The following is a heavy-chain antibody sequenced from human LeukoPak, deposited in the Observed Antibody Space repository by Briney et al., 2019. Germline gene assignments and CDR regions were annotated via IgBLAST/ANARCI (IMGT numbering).Heavy chain of an antibody. J-gene: IGHJ6*03. D-gene: IGHD3-16*01. CDR2: INPSGGST. Sequence: ASVKVSCKASGYTFTSYYMHWVRQAPGQGLEWMGIINPSGGSTSYAQKFQGRVTMTRDMSTSTVYMELSSPRSEDTAVYYCARGSYDYYYMDVWGKGTTVTVSS. V-gene: IGHV1-46*01. CDR1: GYTFTSYY. CDR3: ARGSYDYYYMDV.